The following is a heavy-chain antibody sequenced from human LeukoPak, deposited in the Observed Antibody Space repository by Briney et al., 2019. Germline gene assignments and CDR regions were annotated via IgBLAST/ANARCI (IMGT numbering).Heavy chain of an antibody. CDR1: GYTFTSYD. Sequence: GASVKVSCKASGYTFTSYDINWVRQATAQGLEWMGWMNPNSGNTGYAQKFQGRVTMTEDTSTDTAYMQLSSLRSEDTAVYYCATFRSSLIVDAFDIWGQGTLVTVSS. J-gene: IGHJ3*02. V-gene: IGHV1-8*01. CDR3: ATFRSSLIVDAFDI. CDR2: MNPNSGNT. D-gene: IGHD2-15*01.